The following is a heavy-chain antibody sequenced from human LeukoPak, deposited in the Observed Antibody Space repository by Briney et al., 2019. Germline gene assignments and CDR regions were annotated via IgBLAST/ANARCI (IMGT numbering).Heavy chain of an antibody. J-gene: IGHJ4*02. CDR3: ARGEMAVDY. CDR2: IYYSGST. V-gene: IGHV4-39*07. Sequence: SETLSLTCTVSGGSISSSSYYWGWIRQPPGKGLEWIGSIYYSGSTYYNPSLKSRVTISVDTSKNQFSLKLSSVTAADTAVYYCARGEMAVDYWGQGTLVTVSS. CDR1: GGSISSSSYY. D-gene: IGHD5-24*01.